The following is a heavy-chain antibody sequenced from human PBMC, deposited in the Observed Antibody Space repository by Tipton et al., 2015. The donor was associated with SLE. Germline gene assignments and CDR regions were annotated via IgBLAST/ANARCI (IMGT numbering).Heavy chain of an antibody. J-gene: IGHJ4*02. Sequence: TLSLTCTVSGASINSNFWSWIRQSPGKGLEWIGYIYSGGSTKYNPYFESRVTMSIDTSKNQFSLKLSSVTAADTAVYYCARGAELGMLTFFDYWGQGTLVTVSS. V-gene: IGHV4-59*12. CDR2: IYSGGST. CDR1: GASINSNF. D-gene: IGHD7-27*01. CDR3: ARGAELGMLTFFDY.